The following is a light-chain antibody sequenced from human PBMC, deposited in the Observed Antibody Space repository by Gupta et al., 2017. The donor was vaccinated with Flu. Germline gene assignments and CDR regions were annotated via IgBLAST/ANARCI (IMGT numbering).Light chain of an antibody. Sequence: GKSAATCSTGTSSEIGAKNYVPRYQQHPGKPLKLMIYERSKRASGVPDRFSGSKSGNTATLTVSGLEAEDEADYYCGSYGVNYVFGTGTKVTVL. CDR3: GSYGVNYV. CDR1: SSEIGAKNY. V-gene: IGLV2-8*01. CDR2: ERS. J-gene: IGLJ1*01.